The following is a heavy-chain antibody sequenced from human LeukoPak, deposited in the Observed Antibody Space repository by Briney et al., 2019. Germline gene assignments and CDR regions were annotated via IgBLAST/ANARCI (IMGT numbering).Heavy chain of an antibody. CDR1: GFTFSNYC. CDR2: ICPGGTIT. Sequence: GGSLRLSCAASGFTFSNYCMHWVRQTPGKGLIWVSRICPGGTITNYADSVKGRFTISRDDAKNMMFLQMNSLRADDTAVYYCVRDFRSADYWGQGILVTVSS. CDR3: VRDFRSADY. J-gene: IGHJ4*02. V-gene: IGHV3-74*01.